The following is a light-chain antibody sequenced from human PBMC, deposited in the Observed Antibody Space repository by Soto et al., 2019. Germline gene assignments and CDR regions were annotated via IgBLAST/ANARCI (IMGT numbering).Light chain of an antibody. J-gene: IGKJ3*01. CDR1: DSIDRY. Sequence: DIQMTQSPSSLSAFVGDTVTINCRATDSIDRYLNWYQQKPGQAPRVLITAASTLESGVPSRFSGSGSGTDFTLTINNLPPEDFATDYCQRTYNAPFTFGPGTKVSIK. CDR2: AAS. V-gene: IGKV1-39*01. CDR3: QRTYNAPFT.